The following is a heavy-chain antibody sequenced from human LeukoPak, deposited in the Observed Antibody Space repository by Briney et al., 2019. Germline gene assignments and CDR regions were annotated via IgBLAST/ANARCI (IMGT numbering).Heavy chain of an antibody. CDR1: GYTFTAYY. CDR3: ARALGDYGNNRVYYFDY. D-gene: IGHD4-17*01. Sequence: ASVKVSCKASGYTFTAYYIHWVRQAPGQGLEWMGWINPNSGGTNYAQKFQGQVSMTRDTSISTAYLDLSGLTSDDTAMYYCARALGDYGNNRVYYFDYWGQGSLVTVSS. V-gene: IGHV1-2*02. CDR2: INPNSGGT. J-gene: IGHJ4*02.